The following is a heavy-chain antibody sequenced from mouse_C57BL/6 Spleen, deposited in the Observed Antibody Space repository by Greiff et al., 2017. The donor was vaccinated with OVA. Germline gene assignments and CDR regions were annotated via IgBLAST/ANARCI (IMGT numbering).Heavy chain of an antibody. V-gene: IGHV1-55*01. D-gene: IGHD2-5*01. CDR1: GYTFTSYW. CDR2: IYPGSGST. Sequence: VQLQQSGAELVKPGASVKMSCKASGYTFTSYWITWVKQRPGQGLEWIGDIYPGSGSTNYNEKFKSKATLTVDTSSSTAYMQLGSLTSEDSAVYYGARAYSNYDWYFDVWGTGTTVTVSS. CDR3: ARAYSNYDWYFDV. J-gene: IGHJ1*03.